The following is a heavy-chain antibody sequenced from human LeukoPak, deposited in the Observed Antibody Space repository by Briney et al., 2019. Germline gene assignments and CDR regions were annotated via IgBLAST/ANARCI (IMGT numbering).Heavy chain of an antibody. CDR1: GFTFSDAS. Sequence: GGSLRLSCAASGFTFSDASMNWVRQAPGKGLEWVGRIKRKINGGTIDYAAPVKGRFTTSRDDSKNTLYLQMNSLKTEDTAVYYCTTGFSGYSYGTYDAFDIWGQGTMVTVSS. J-gene: IGHJ3*02. D-gene: IGHD5-18*01. CDR2: IKRKINGGTI. V-gene: IGHV3-15*07. CDR3: TTGFSGYSYGTYDAFDI.